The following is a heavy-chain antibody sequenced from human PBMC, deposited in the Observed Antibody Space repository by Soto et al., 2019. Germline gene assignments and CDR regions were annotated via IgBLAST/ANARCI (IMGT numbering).Heavy chain of an antibody. V-gene: IGHV3-21*01. CDR2: ITSRSGYI. CDR3: ARAPTYYFGSGSYLDY. D-gene: IGHD3-10*01. CDR1: GFTFISYS. J-gene: IGHJ4*02. Sequence: EVQLVESGGGLVKPGGSLRLSCAASGFTFISYSMNWVRQAPGKGLEWVSSITSRSGYIYYADSVKGRFTISRDNARNSLFLQMNSLRAEDTAVYYCARAPTYYFGSGSYLDYWGQGTLVTVSP.